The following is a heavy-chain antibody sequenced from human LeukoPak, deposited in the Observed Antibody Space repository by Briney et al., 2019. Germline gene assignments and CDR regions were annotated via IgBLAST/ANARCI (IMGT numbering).Heavy chain of an antibody. Sequence: SVKVSCKASGGTFSSYAISWVRQAPGQGLEWMGRIIPIFGTANYAQKFQGRVTITTDESTSTAYLELSSLRSEDTAVYYCADCSSTSCYYYYYMDVWGKGTTVTVSS. CDR3: ADCSSTSCYYYYYMDV. CDR2: IIPIFGTA. V-gene: IGHV1-69*05. D-gene: IGHD2-2*01. J-gene: IGHJ6*03. CDR1: GGTFSSYA.